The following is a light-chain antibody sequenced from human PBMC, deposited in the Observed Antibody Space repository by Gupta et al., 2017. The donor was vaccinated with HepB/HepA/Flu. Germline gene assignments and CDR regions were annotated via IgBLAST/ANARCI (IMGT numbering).Light chain of an antibody. CDR2: SNN. J-gene: IGLJ2*01. CDR3: AAWYDSLNGLV. V-gene: IGLV1-44*01. Sequence: QSVLSPPPSTSGTPGQRVAISCSGNSSNIGSNTVNWYQQLPGTAPKLLMYSNNQRPSGVPDRFSGSKSGASASLAIIGLQSEDEADYYCAAWYDSLNGLVFGGGTKLTVL. CDR1: SSNIGSNT.